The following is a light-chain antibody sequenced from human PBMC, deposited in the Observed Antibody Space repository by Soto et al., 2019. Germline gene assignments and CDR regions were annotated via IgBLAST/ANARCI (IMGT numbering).Light chain of an antibody. CDR3: QQANSFPYT. Sequence: DIQMTQSPSSVSASVGDRVTITCRASHDISSWVAWYQQKPGKAPNVLIYAASRLQSGVPSRFSGSGSGTDFTLTISSLQPEDFATYYSQQANSFPYTFGQGTKLEIK. CDR2: AAS. V-gene: IGKV1-12*01. CDR1: HDISSW. J-gene: IGKJ2*01.